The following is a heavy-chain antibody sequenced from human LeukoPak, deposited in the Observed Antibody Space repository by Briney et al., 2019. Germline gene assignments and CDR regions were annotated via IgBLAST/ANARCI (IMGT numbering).Heavy chain of an antibody. J-gene: IGHJ3*02. V-gene: IGHV3-9*03. CDR3: AKEGDQDAFDI. CDR2: ISWNSGSI. CDR1: GFTFDDYA. D-gene: IGHD2-21*02. Sequence: TGGSLRLSCSACGFTFDDYAMHWVRQAPGKGLEWVSGISWNSGSIGYVDSVKGRFTISRDNAKNSLYLQMNSLGAEDMALYYCAKEGDQDAFDIWGQGTMVTVSS.